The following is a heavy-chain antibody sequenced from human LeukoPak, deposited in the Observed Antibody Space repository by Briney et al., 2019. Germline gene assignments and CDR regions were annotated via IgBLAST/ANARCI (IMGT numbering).Heavy chain of an antibody. V-gene: IGHV3-21*01. J-gene: IGHJ1*01. CDR2: ISSSSGYI. CDR1: GFTFRTYG. Sequence: PGGSLRLSCAASGFTFRTYGMNWVRQAPGKGLEWVSSISSSSGYIYYADSVKGRFTISRDNAKNSLYLQMNSLRAEDTAVYYCARGTMRYQLLTGEEKPQHWGQGTLVTVSS. CDR3: ARGTMRYQLLTGEEKPQH. D-gene: IGHD2-2*01.